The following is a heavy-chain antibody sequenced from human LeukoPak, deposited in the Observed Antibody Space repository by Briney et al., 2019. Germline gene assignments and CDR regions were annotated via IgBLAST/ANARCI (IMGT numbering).Heavy chain of an antibody. CDR2: IKQDGSEK. CDR1: GFTFRSYW. CDR3: AGGSGYLFTS. D-gene: IGHD3-9*01. Sequence: GGSLRLSCAASGFTFRSYWMNWVRQAPGKGLEWLAIIKQDGSEKHYKGSVEGRFTISRDNAKNSLHLQMNSLRAEDTAVYYCAGGSGYLFTSWGQGTLVTVSS. J-gene: IGHJ5*02. V-gene: IGHV3-7*01.